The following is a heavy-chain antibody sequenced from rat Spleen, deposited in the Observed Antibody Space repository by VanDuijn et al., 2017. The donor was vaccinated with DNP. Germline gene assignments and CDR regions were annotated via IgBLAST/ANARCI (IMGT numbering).Heavy chain of an antibody. V-gene: IGHV5S10*01. CDR1: GVTFSDYS. CDR2: IVYDGSST. CDR3: ARHRTTVYAMDA. D-gene: IGHD1-10*01. Sequence: EVQLVESGGGLVQPGRSLKLSCAASGVTFSDYSMAWVRQAPKKGLEWVATIVYDGSSTYYRDSVKGRFTISRDNAKSTLYLQMDSLRSEDTANYYCARHRTTVYAMDAWGQGTSVTVSS. J-gene: IGHJ4*01.